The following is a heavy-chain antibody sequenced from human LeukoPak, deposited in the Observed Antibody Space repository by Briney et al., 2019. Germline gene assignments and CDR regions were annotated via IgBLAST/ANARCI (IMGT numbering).Heavy chain of an antibody. CDR2: MSVGSGLI. Sequence: GGSLRLSCAASGFIFSRYSMNWVRQAPGKGLEWVASMSVGSGLIYYAESVRGRFTVSGDNAKNSLYLQMKSLRADDTAVYYCAREFEGTASGAGYWGQGTLVTVSS. V-gene: IGHV3-21*01. CDR1: GFIFSRYS. J-gene: IGHJ4*02. CDR3: AREFEGTASGAGY. D-gene: IGHD3-16*01.